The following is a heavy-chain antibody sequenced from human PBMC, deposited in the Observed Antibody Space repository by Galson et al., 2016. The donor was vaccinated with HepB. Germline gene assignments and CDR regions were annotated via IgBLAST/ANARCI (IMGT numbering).Heavy chain of an antibody. D-gene: IGHD3-9*01. CDR1: GYTFSNYW. CDR2: IYSGDSDT. J-gene: IGHJ5*02. V-gene: IGHV5-51*01. CDR3: ATQLGRGFFDWLLYADL. Sequence: QSGAEVKKPGESLKISCKASGYTFSNYWIGWVRQLPGKGLEWMGIIYSGDSDTRYSPSFQGQVTISADKSISTAYLQWSSLKASDPAIYYCATQLGRGFFDWLLYADLWGQGTLVTVSS.